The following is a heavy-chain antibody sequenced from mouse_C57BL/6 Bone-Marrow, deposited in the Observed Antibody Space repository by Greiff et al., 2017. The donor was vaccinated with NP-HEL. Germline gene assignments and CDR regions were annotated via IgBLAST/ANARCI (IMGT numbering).Heavy chain of an antibody. Sequence: VQLQQSGPELVKPGASVKISCKASGYTFTDYYMNWVKQSHGKSLEWIGDINPNNGGTSYNQKFKGKATLTVDKSSSTAYMELRILTSEDSAVYYCARDDYFDYWGQGTTLTVSS. CDR2: INPNNGGT. CDR3: ARDDYFDY. J-gene: IGHJ2*01. V-gene: IGHV1-26*01. CDR1: GYTFTDYY. D-gene: IGHD2-3*01.